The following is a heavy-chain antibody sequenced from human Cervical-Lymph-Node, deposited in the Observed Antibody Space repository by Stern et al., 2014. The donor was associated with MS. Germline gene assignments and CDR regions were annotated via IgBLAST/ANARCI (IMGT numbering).Heavy chain of an antibody. D-gene: IGHD4-17*01. J-gene: IGHJ6*02. CDR2: IIPIFGTA. V-gene: IGHV1-69*01. Sequence: DQLVESGAEVKKPGSSVKVYCKASGGTFSSYAISWVRQAPGQGLEWMGGIIPIFGTANYAQKFQGRVTITADESTSTAYMELSSLRSEDTAVYYCARDYGDYVGYYYGMDVWGQGTTVTVSS. CDR3: ARDYGDYVGYYYGMDV. CDR1: GGTFSSYA.